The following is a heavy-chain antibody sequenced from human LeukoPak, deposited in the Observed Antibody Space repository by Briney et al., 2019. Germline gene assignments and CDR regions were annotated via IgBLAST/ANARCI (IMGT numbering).Heavy chain of an antibody. Sequence: ASVKVSCKVSGYTLTELSMHWVRQAPGKGLEWMGGFDPEDGETIYAQKFQGRVTMTEDTSTDTAYMELSSLRSEDTAVYYCATGGSGTYFHYYYCYMAVWGKGTTVTVSS. J-gene: IGHJ6*03. V-gene: IGHV1-24*01. CDR1: GYTLTELS. CDR3: ATGGSGTYFHYYYCYMAV. CDR2: FDPEDGET. D-gene: IGHD3-10*01.